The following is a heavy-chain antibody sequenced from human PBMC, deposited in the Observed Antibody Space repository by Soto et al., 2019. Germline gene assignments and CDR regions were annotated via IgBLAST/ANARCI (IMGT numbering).Heavy chain of an antibody. CDR2: IYYSGST. D-gene: IGHD3-16*01. Sequence: SETLSLTCTVSGDSVTSGNYYWSWIRQPPGKGLEWIGHIYYSGSTNYSPSLKSRVTISLDTSNNQFSLNVTSVTAADTAAYYCAISPVDPYMIYWFDPWGQGTLVTVSS. CDR1: GDSVTSGNYY. CDR3: AISPVDPYMIYWFDP. V-gene: IGHV4-61*01. J-gene: IGHJ5*01.